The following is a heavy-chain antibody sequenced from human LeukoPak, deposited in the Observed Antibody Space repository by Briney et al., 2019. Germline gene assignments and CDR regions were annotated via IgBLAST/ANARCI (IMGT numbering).Heavy chain of an antibody. CDR1: GGTISNYY. D-gene: IGHD4-17*01. CDR3: TRTSASTAIDY. Sequence: SETLSLTCTVSGGTISNYYWSWIRQPPGKRLEWIGYIYYSGSPNYSPSLKSRVTMSLDTSRNQFSLKLSSVTAADTAVYYCTRTSASTAIDYWGPGTLVTVSS. J-gene: IGHJ4*02. CDR2: IYYSGSP. V-gene: IGHV4-59*01.